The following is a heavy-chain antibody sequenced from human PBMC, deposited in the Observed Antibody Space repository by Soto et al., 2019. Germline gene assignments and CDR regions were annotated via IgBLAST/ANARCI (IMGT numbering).Heavy chain of an antibody. CDR2: INPSGGST. CDR1: GYTFTSYY. Sequence: ASVKVSCKASGYTFTSYYMHWVRQAPGQGLEWMGIINPSGGSTSYAQKFQGRVTMTRDTSTSTVYMELSSLRSEDTAVYYCARDFVEQWLVENYYYYYGMDVWGQGTTVTVSS. D-gene: IGHD6-19*01. V-gene: IGHV1-46*01. J-gene: IGHJ6*02. CDR3: ARDFVEQWLVENYYYYYGMDV.